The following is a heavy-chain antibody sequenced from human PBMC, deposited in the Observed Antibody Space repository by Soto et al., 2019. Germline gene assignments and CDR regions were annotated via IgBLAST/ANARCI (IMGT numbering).Heavy chain of an antibody. J-gene: IGHJ4*02. CDR2: IYPGDSDT. CDR1: GYKLSTWHKFTSYW. Sequence: GESLKISCMGSGYKLSTWHKFTSYWIAWVRQMPGEGLEWMGIIYPGDSDTRYSPSFQGQVTISADKSISTAYLQWSSLKASDTAMYYCARHRAVPEMATPNTEYYFDYWGQGTLVTVSS. CDR3: ARHRAVPEMATPNTEYYFDY. V-gene: IGHV5-51*01. D-gene: IGHD5-12*01.